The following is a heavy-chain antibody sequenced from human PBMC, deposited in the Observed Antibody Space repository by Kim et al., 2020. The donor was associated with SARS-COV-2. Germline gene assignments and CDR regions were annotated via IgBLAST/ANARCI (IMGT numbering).Heavy chain of an antibody. J-gene: IGHJ4*02. CDR1: GYTFTSYG. D-gene: IGHD3-9*01. Sequence: ASVKVSCKASGYTFTSYGISWVRQAPGQGLEWMGWISAYNGNTNYAQKLQDRVTMTTDTSTSTAYMELRSLRSDDTAVYYCARVGGPYYDILTGYYNVMGYWGQGTLVTVSS. CDR3: ARVGGPYYDILTGYYNVMGY. V-gene: IGHV1-18*01. CDR2: ISAYNGNT.